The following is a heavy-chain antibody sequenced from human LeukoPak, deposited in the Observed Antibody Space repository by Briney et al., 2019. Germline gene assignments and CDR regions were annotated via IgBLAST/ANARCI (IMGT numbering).Heavy chain of an antibody. CDR1: GGSFSGYY. V-gene: IGHV4-34*01. CDR3: AREAVDDY. CDR2: INHSGST. J-gene: IGHJ4*02. Sequence: SETLSLTCAVYGGSFSGYYWSWIRQPPGKGLEWIGEINHSGSTNYNPSLKSRVTISVDTSKNQFSLKLSSVAAADTAVYYCAREAVDDYWGQGTLVTVSS. D-gene: IGHD2-15*01.